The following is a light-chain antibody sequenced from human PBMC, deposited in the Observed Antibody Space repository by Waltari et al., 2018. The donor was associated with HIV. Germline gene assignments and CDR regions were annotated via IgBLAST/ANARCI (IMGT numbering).Light chain of an antibody. CDR2: GVS. Sequence: QSALTQPAPGSGSPGQSITIPCTGTSSDVGSYYLVSWYHQHPGKAPKLMIYGVSKRPSGVSNRFSGSKSGNTASLTISGLQAEDEADYYCCSYAGSSTFVVFGGGTKLTVL. V-gene: IGLV2-23*02. CDR3: CSYAGSSTFVV. J-gene: IGLJ2*01. CDR1: SSDVGSYYL.